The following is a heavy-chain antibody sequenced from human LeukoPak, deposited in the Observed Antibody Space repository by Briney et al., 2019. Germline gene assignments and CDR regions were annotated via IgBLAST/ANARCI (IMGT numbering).Heavy chain of an antibody. CDR1: GGSISGHY. CDR2: VFHSDTT. V-gene: IGHV4-59*11. Sequence: SETLSLTCNVSGGSISGHYWSWIRQTAGRGMEWIGYVFHSDTTKYNPSLNTRVIISGDTSRSQVSLKLTSVTAADTAVYYCAKSGGGYLDYWGQGTLVTVSS. J-gene: IGHJ4*02. CDR3: AKSGGGYLDY. D-gene: IGHD3-22*01.